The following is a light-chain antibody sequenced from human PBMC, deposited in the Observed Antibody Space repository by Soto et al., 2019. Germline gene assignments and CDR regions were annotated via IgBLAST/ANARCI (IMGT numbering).Light chain of an antibody. CDR2: AAS. J-gene: IGKJ1*01. CDR1: QGISSS. V-gene: IGKV1-8*01. Sequence: AIRMTQSPSSLSASTGDRVTITCRARQGISSSLAWYQQKPGKAPKLLIYAASTLQSGVPSRFRGSGSETDFTLTITSLQPEDFATYYCQQSYTTPRTFGQGTKVDIK. CDR3: QQSYTTPRT.